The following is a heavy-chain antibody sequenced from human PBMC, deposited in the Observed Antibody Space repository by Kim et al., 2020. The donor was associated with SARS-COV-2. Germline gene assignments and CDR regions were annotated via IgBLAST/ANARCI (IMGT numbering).Heavy chain of an antibody. CDR2: ISGRGADI. D-gene: IGHD6-19*01. J-gene: IGHJ4*01. V-gene: IGHV3-23*01. CDR1: GFSFSSFA. CDR3: AKRRGMEVAGTVLGFDY. Sequence: GGSLRLSCAASGFSFSSFAMTWVRQAPGKGLEWVSVISGRGADIFYADSVKGRFTISRDNSKNTLYLQMNTLRAEDTAVYYCAKRRGMEVAGTVLGFDY.